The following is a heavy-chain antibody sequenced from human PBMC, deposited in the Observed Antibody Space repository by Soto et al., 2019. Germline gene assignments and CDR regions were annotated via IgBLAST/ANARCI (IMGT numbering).Heavy chain of an antibody. V-gene: IGHV3-21*01. CDR1: GFTFSSYS. CDR2: ISSSSSYI. Sequence: GGSLRLSCAASGFTFSSYSMNWVRQAPGKGLEWVSSISSSSSYIYYADSVKGRFTISRDNAKNSPYLQMNSLRAEDTAVYYCARDQPGYSYGYGLGYWGQGTLVTVS. CDR3: ARDQPGYSYGYGLGY. D-gene: IGHD5-18*01. J-gene: IGHJ4*02.